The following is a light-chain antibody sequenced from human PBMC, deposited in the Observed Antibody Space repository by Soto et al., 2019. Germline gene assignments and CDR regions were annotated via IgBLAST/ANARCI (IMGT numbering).Light chain of an antibody. CDR1: QSISSW. Sequence: DIQMTQSPSTLSASVGDRVTITCRASQSISSWLAWYQQKPGKAPKLLIYDASSLESGVPSRFSGSGSGTEFTPTISSLQPDDFATIYCRQYNSYSWTFGQGTKVEIK. CDR3: RQYNSYSWT. J-gene: IGKJ1*01. V-gene: IGKV1-5*01. CDR2: DAS.